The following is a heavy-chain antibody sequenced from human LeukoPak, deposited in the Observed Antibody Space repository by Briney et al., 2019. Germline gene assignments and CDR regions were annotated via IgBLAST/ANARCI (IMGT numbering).Heavy chain of an antibody. Sequence: PGGSLRLSYAASGFTFSSYAMSWVRQAPGKGLEWVSAISGSGGSTYYADSVKGRFTISRDNSKNTLYLQMNSLRAEDTAVYYCASFYTGLDAFDIWGQGTMVTVSS. V-gene: IGHV3-23*01. CDR1: GFTFSSYA. D-gene: IGHD2-2*02. J-gene: IGHJ3*02. CDR3: ASFYTGLDAFDI. CDR2: ISGSGGST.